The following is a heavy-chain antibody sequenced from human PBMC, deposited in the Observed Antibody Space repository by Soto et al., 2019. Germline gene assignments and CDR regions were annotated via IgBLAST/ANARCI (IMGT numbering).Heavy chain of an antibody. CDR3: ARGVYCSGGSCYERAYYYYGMDV. Sequence: GGSLRLSCAASGFTFSSYAMSWVRQAPGKGPEWVSTVTADGGTYYADSVKGRFAMSRDTSENTLYLQMNSLGAEDTAVYYCARGVYCSGGSCYERAYYYYGMDVWGQGTTVTAP. J-gene: IGHJ6*02. CDR2: VTADGGT. V-gene: IGHV3-23*01. CDR1: GFTFSSYA. D-gene: IGHD2-15*01.